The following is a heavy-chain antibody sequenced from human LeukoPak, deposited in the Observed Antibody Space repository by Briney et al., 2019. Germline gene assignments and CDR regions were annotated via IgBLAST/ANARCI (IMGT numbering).Heavy chain of an antibody. CDR1: GGSISSYY. J-gene: IGHJ4*02. CDR2: IYYSGST. Sequence: SETLSLTCTVSGGSISSYYWSWIRQPPGKGLEWIGYIYYSGSTNYNPSLKSRVTISVDTSKNQFSLRLSSVTAADTAVYYCARDKWQQLVDYWGQGTLVTVSS. D-gene: IGHD6-13*01. V-gene: IGHV4-59*01. CDR3: ARDKWQQLVDY.